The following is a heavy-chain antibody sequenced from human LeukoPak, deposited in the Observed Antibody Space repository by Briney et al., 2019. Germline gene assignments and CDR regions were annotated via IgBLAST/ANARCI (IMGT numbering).Heavy chain of an antibody. Sequence: SETLSLTCTVSGYSITSGYYWGGIRQPPGKGVEWIGNIYHSGSTYYNPSLKSRVPISVDPSKNQFSLRLTSVTAADTAVYYCAREWAYWGQGTLVTVSS. J-gene: IGHJ4*02. V-gene: IGHV4-38-2*02. CDR2: IYHSGST. CDR3: AREWAY. CDR1: GYSITSGYY.